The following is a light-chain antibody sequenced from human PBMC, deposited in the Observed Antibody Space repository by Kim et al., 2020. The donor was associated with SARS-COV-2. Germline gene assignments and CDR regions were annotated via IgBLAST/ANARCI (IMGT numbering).Light chain of an antibody. CDR1: SSNIGSNY. CDR2: RNN. V-gene: IGLV1-47*01. Sequence: ELTQPPPASGTPGQRVSISCSGSSSNIGSNYVYWYQQLPGTAPKLVIYRNNQRPSGVPDRFSGSTSGTSASLAISGLRSEDEADYYCATWDDSLSGWVFGGGTQLTVL. J-gene: IGLJ3*02. CDR3: ATWDDSLSGWV.